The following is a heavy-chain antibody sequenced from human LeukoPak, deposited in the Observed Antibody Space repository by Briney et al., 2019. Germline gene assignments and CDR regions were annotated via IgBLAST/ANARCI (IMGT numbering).Heavy chain of an antibody. CDR3: ARGVGSGYYSPGYFQH. J-gene: IGHJ1*01. CDR1: GFTFSSYA. Sequence: GSLRLSCAASGFTFSSYAMHWVRQAPGKGLEYVSAISSNGGSTYYANSVKGRFTISRDNSKNTLYLQMGSLRAEDMAVYYCARGVGSGYYSPGYFQHWGQGTLVTVSS. V-gene: IGHV3-64*01. D-gene: IGHD3-22*01. CDR2: ISSNGGST.